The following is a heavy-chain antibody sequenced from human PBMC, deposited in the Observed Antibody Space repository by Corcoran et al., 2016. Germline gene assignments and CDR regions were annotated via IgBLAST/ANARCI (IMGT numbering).Heavy chain of an antibody. J-gene: IGHJ6*02. V-gene: IGHV1-3*01. D-gene: IGHD3-22*01. Sequence: QVQLVQSGAEVKKPGASVKVSCKASGYTFTSYAMHWVRQAPGQRLEWMGWINAGNGNTKYSQKFQGRVTITRDTSASTAYMELSSLRSEDTAVYYCAIIQYYYDSSGYDYYYGMDVWGQGTTVTVSS. CDR3: AIIQYYYDSSGYDYYYGMDV. CDR2: INAGNGNT. CDR1: GYTFTSYA.